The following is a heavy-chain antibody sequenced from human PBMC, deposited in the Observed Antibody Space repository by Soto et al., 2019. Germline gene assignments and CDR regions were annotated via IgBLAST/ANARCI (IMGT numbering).Heavy chain of an antibody. CDR2: IRGRAYSGTA. Sequence: PAGSLRLSCTAAGFTFGGYPMTWFRQAPGQGLEWVGFIRGRAYSGTAEYVASEQGRFTISRDDSKIIVYLQMNSLKTEDSAVYFCTRGYGGYETSPHYFDSCGQGTLVTVSS. V-gene: IGHV3-49*03. CDR1: GFTFGGYP. D-gene: IGHD5-12*01. CDR3: TRGYGGYETSPHYFDS. J-gene: IGHJ4*02.